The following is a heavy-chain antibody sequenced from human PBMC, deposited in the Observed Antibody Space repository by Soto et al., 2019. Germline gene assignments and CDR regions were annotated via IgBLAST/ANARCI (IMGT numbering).Heavy chain of an antibody. CDR2: LSGSGDTT. CDR1: GFTFNIYA. CDR3: AKAAWVGGY. V-gene: IGHV3-23*01. J-gene: IGHJ4*02. D-gene: IGHD3-10*01. Sequence: EVQLLESGGGLVQPGGSLRLSCAASGFTFNIYAMSWVRQAPGKGLEWVSALSGSGDTTYYADSVKGRFTISRDNSKNTLYLQMNSLRDDATAVYYCAKAAWVGGYWCQGTLVTVSS.